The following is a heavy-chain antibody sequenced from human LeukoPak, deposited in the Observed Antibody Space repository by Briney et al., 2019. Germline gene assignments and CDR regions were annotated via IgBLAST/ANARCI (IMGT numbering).Heavy chain of an antibody. CDR1: GYTFTDDY. D-gene: IGHD3-3*01. V-gene: IGHV1-2*02. Sequence: ASVKVPCKASGYTFTDDYIHWVRQAPGQGLEWMGWINPNSGGTNYAQKFQGRVTMTRDTSISTAYMELSRLRSDDTAVYYCARDPVLYDFWSGWNWFDPWGQGTLVTVSS. J-gene: IGHJ5*02. CDR3: ARDPVLYDFWSGWNWFDP. CDR2: INPNSGGT.